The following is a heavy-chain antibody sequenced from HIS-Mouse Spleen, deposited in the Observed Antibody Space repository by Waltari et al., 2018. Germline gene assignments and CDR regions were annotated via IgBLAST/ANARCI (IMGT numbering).Heavy chain of an antibody. CDR3: ARDRELYFDY. CDR2: ISYSGST. J-gene: IGHJ4*02. CDR1: GGSISSSSYY. Sequence: QLQLQESGPGLVKPSETLSLTCTVSGGSISSSSYYWGWIRQPPGKGLEWIVSISYSGSTYYNPSRKSRVTISVDTAKNQCSLKLSSVTAADTAVYYWARDRELYFDYWGQGTLVTVSS. D-gene: IGHD1-26*01. V-gene: IGHV4-39*07.